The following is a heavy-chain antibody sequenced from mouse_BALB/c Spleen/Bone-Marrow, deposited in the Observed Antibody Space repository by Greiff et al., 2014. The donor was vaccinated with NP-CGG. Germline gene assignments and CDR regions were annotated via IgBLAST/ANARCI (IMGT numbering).Heavy chain of an antibody. V-gene: IGHV2-9*02. CDR3: SKITTATGAMGY. CDR1: GFSLTSYG. Sequence: VQLQESGPGLVAPSQSLSITCTVSGFSLTSYGVHWVRQPPGKGLEWLGVIWADGSTNYNLALMSRLSISKDNSKSQVFIKMNSLQTDDTAMYYCSKITTATGAMGYWGQGTSVTVSS. CDR2: IWADGST. J-gene: IGHJ4*01. D-gene: IGHD1-2*01.